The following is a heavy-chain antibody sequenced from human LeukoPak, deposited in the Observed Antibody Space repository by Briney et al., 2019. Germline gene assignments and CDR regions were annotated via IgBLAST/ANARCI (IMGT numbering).Heavy chain of an antibody. CDR1: GFTFSSYS. CDR2: ISSSSSTI. V-gene: IGHV3-48*04. D-gene: IGHD3/OR15-3a*01. CDR3: ARDLDRHYYYGMDV. J-gene: IGHJ6*02. Sequence: GGSLRLSCAASGFTFSSYSMNWVRQAPGKGLEWVSYISSSSSTIYYADSVKGRFTISRDNAKNSLYLQMNSLRAEDTAVYYCARDLDRHYYYGMDVWGQGTTVTVSS.